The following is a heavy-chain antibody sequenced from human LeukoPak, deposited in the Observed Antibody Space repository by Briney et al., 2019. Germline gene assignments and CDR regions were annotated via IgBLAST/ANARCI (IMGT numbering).Heavy chain of an antibody. CDR3: ARGYYDSSGYCLAAY. D-gene: IGHD3-22*01. CDR2: IYYSGST. Sequence: PSETLSLTCTVSGGSISGYYWSWIRQPPGKGLEWIGYIYYSGSTNYNPSLKSRVTLSVDTSKNQFSLKLTSVTAADTAVYYCARGYYDSSGYCLAAYWGQGTLVTVSS. CDR1: GGSISGYY. J-gene: IGHJ4*02. V-gene: IGHV4-59*01.